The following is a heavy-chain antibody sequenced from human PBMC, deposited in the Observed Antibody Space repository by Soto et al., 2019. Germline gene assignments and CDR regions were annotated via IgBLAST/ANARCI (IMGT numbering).Heavy chain of an antibody. CDR2: ISGSGGST. CDR3: AKVSDIVATQIISRVPYYFDY. D-gene: IGHD5-12*01. CDR1: GFTFSSYA. Sequence: GGSLRLSCAASGFTFSSYAMSWVRQAPGKGLEWVSAISGSGGSTYYADSVKGRFTISRDNSKNTLYLQMNSLRAEDTAVYYCAKVSDIVATQIISRVPYYFDYWGQGTLVTVSS. V-gene: IGHV3-23*01. J-gene: IGHJ4*02.